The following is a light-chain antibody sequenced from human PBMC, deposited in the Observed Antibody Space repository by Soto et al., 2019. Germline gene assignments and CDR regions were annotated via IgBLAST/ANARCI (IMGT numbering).Light chain of an antibody. J-gene: IGLJ1*01. CDR1: SSDVGNYKY. CDR3: FSYTSSGTYV. Sequence: QSVLTQPASVSGSPGQSITISCTGTSSDVGNYKYVSWYQQHPGKAPKLMIYEVSNRPSGVSNRFSGSKSGNTASLPISGLQAEADTDYYCFSYTSSGTYVFGTGTKVTVL. CDR2: EVS. V-gene: IGLV2-14*01.